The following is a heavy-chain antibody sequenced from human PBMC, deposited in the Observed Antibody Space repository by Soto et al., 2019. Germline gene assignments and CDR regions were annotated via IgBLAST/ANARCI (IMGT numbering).Heavy chain of an antibody. V-gene: IGHV3-30*18. CDR1: XXXXXRFX. J-gene: IGHJ5*02. Sequence: QVQLVESGGGVVQPGRSLXXSXXASXXXXXRFXMXXXXXAPXXXLEXVXXXSYDGGNTEYADSVKGRFIVSRDNSKNTLYLQMNGLRAEDTAFYYCAKEVRANLDDYGDYDWFDPWGQGTLVIVSS. D-gene: IGHD4-17*01. CDR3: AKEVRANLDDYGDYDWFDP. CDR2: XSYDGGNT.